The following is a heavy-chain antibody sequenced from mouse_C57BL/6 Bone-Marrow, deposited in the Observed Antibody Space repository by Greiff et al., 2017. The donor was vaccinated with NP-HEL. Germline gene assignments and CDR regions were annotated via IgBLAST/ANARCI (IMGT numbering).Heavy chain of an antibody. J-gene: IGHJ1*03. Sequence: VQRVESGPELVKPGASVKISCKASGYAFSSSWMNWVKQRPGKGLEWIGRIYPGDGDTNYNGKFKGKATLTADKSSSTAYMQLSSLTSEDSAVYFCARRRGWLLGYFDVWGTGTTVTVSS. V-gene: IGHV1-82*01. CDR2: IYPGDGDT. CDR3: ARRRGWLLGYFDV. D-gene: IGHD2-3*01. CDR1: GYAFSSSW.